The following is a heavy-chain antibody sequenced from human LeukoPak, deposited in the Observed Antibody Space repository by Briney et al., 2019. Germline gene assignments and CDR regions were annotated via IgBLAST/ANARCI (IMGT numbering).Heavy chain of an antibody. CDR3: ARGLGTVTTFVDY. D-gene: IGHD4-17*01. Sequence: GGSLRLSCAASGFTFSSYSMNWVRQAPGKGLEWVSSISSSSSYIYYADSVKGRFTISRDNAKNSLYLQMNSLRAEDTAVYYCARGLGTVTTFVDYWGQGTLVTASS. V-gene: IGHV3-21*01. CDR1: GFTFSSYS. J-gene: IGHJ4*02. CDR2: ISSSSSYI.